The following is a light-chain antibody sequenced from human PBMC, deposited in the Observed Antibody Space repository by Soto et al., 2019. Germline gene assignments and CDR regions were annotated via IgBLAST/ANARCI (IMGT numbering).Light chain of an antibody. J-gene: IGLJ1*01. CDR2: DVS. CDR3: CSYATTFYV. CDR1: TIDVDSSNY. Sequence: QSALTQPRSVSGSPGQSVTISCTGPTIDVDSSNYVSWYQQHPGKAPKLMIYDVSERPSRVPDRFSGSKSGSTASLTISGLQAEYEADYDCCSYATTFYVFGSGTKLTVL. V-gene: IGLV2-11*01.